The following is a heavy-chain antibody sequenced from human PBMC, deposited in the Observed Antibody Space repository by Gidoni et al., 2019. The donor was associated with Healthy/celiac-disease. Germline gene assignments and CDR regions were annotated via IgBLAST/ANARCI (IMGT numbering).Heavy chain of an antibody. Sequence: EVQLVQSGAEVKKPGESLRISCKGSGYSFTSYWISWVRQMPGKGLEWMGRIDPSDSYTNYSPSFQGHVTISADKSISTAYLQWSSLKASDTAMYYCARRPPSTYYDFWSGQYRFSMFDYWGQGTLVTVSS. CDR2: IDPSDSYT. D-gene: IGHD3-3*01. CDR3: ARRPPSTYYDFWSGQYRFSMFDY. CDR1: GYSFTSYW. V-gene: IGHV5-10-1*01. J-gene: IGHJ4*02.